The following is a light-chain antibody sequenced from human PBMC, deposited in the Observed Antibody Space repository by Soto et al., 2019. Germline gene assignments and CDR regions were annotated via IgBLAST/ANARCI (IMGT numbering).Light chain of an antibody. V-gene: IGKV3-15*01. CDR1: QSVSSN. J-gene: IGKJ4*01. CDR2: GAS. CDR3: QQYTYWPPLT. Sequence: EIVMTQSPATLSVSPGERATLSCRASQSVSSNLAWYQQRPGQAPRLLIYGASTRATGLPARFSGSGSGTEFTLTISSLQSEDFAVYYCQQYTYWPPLTFGGGTKVEI.